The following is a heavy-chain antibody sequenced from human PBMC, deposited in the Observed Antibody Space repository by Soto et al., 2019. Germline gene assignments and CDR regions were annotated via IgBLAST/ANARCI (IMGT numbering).Heavy chain of an antibody. Sequence: SETLSLTCTVSGDSINNFYRSWIRQPPGNGLEWIGYVYDTGISGYTPSTSYNPSLKSRVTMSVDTSKSQFSLKLTSVTAADTAVYYCARGEDAFFYYGLDVWGQGITVTVSS. J-gene: IGHJ6*02. V-gene: IGHV4-59*01. CDR2: VYDTGISGYTPST. CDR1: GDSINNFY. CDR3: ARGEDAFFYYGLDV.